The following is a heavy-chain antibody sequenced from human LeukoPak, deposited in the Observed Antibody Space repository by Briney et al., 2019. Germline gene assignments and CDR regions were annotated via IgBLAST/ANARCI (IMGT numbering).Heavy chain of an antibody. CDR3: TRDHIAADGSDAFDI. D-gene: IGHD6-13*01. CDR1: GGTFSSYA. J-gene: IGHJ3*02. Sequence: ASVKVSCKASGGTFSSYAISWVRQAPGQGLEWMGGIIPIFGTANYAQKFQGRVTITADTSTTTAYMDLRSLRSDDTAVYYCTRDHIAADGSDAFDIWGQGTMVTVSS. CDR2: IIPIFGTA. V-gene: IGHV1-69*06.